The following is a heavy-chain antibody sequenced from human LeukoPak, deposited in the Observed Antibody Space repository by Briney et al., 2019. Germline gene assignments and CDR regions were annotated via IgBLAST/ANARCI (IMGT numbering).Heavy chain of an antibody. Sequence: PGGSLSLSCAASGFTFRSYAMSWVRQAPGKGLEWVSAISGSGGSTYYADSVKGRFTISRDNSKNTLYLQMNSLRAEDTAVYYCANTPRRGSSSSGPTLFDYWGQRTLVTVSS. CDR1: GFTFRSYA. CDR3: ANTPRRGSSSSGPTLFDY. J-gene: IGHJ4*02. V-gene: IGHV3-23*01. D-gene: IGHD6-6*01. CDR2: ISGSGGST.